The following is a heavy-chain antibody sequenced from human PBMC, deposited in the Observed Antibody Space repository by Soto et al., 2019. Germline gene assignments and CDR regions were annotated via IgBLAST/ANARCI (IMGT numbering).Heavy chain of an antibody. J-gene: IGHJ4*02. Sequence: QVQLVESGGGVVQPGRSLRLSCAASGFTFSSYGMHWVRQAPGTGLEWVAVISYDGSNKYYADSVKGRFTISRDNSKNTLYLQMNSLRAEDTAVYYCAKEPSSNGGHFDYWGQGTLVTVSS. D-gene: IGHD1-1*01. CDR2: ISYDGSNK. CDR1: GFTFSSYG. V-gene: IGHV3-30*18. CDR3: AKEPSSNGGHFDY.